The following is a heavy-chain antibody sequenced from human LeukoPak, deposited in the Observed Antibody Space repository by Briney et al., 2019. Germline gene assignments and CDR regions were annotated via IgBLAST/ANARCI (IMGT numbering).Heavy chain of an antibody. CDR3: ARRRITIFGVVKDYFDY. J-gene: IGHJ4*02. D-gene: IGHD3-3*01. Sequence: SETLSLTCTVSGGSISSGDYYWSWIRQPPGKGLEWIGYIYYSGSTYYNPSLKSRVTISVDTSKNQFSLKLSSVTAADTAVYYCARRRITIFGVVKDYFDYWGQGTLVTVSS. CDR1: GGSISSGDYY. V-gene: IGHV4-30-4*01. CDR2: IYYSGST.